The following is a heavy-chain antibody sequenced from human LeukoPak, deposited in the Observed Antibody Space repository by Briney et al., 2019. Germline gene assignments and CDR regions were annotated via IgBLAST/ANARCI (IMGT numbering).Heavy chain of an antibody. CDR3: AKIAKYFYDSSGAFDY. Sequence: GSLRLSCAASGFTFNNYWMTWVRQAPGKGLEWVANIKQDGSEKYYVDSVKGRFTFSRDNAKNSLYLQMNSLRAADTDLYYCAKIAKYFYDSSGAFDYWGQGTLVTVS. J-gene: IGHJ4*02. CDR2: IKQDGSEK. D-gene: IGHD3-22*01. V-gene: IGHV3-7*03. CDR1: GFTFNNYW.